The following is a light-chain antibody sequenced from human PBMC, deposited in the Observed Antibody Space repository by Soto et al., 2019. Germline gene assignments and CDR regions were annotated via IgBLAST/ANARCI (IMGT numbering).Light chain of an antibody. J-gene: IGLJ1*01. CDR1: TSDVGRYNY. Sequence: QSVLTRPASVSGAAGQAITISCTGTTSDVGRYNYVSWYQQHPGKAPKLIIYDVSNRPSGVSNRFSGSKSGNTASLTISGLQAEDEADYYCNSYTSSSTYVFGTGTKVTV. V-gene: IGLV2-14*01. CDR3: NSYTSSSTYV. CDR2: DVS.